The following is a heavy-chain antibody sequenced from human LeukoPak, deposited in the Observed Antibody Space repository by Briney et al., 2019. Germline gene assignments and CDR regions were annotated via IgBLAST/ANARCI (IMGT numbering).Heavy chain of an antibody. CDR3: ARGRGMTTVSYYYYYGMDV. D-gene: IGHD4-17*01. J-gene: IGHJ6*02. Sequence: GASVKVSCKASGYTFTSYDINWVRQATGQGLEWMGWMNPNSGNTGYAQKFQGRVTMTRNTSISTAYMELSSLRSEDTAVYYCARGRGMTTVSYYYYYGMDVWGQGTTVTVSS. CDR1: GYTFTSYD. V-gene: IGHV1-8*01. CDR2: MNPNSGNT.